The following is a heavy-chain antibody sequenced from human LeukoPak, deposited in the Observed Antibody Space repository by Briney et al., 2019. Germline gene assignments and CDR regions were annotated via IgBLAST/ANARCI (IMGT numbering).Heavy chain of an antibody. V-gene: IGHV6-1*01. J-gene: IGHJ4*02. Sequence: SQTLSLTCAITGDSVSSNTVTWIWIRQSPSRGLEWLGRTYHRSKWYSEYAVSVQSRITINPDTSKNQFSLQLNSVTPEDTAVYYCAGGPSYGPFDYWGQGTLVTVSS. CDR2: TYHRSKWYS. CDR3: AGGPSYGPFDY. CDR1: GDSVSSNTVT. D-gene: IGHD3-10*01.